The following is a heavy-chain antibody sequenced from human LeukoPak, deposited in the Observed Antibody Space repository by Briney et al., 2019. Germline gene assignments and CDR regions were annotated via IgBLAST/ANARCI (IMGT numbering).Heavy chain of an antibody. CDR3: ARDYYDSSGYLRDY. CDR2: ISAYNGIT. D-gene: IGHD3-22*01. Sequence: ASVKVSCKASGYTFTSYGISWVRQAPGQGLEWMGWISAYNGITNYAQKLQGRITMTTDTSTSTAYMDLRSLRSDDTAVYYCARDYYDSSGYLRDYWGQGTLVTVSS. CDR1: GYTFTSYG. J-gene: IGHJ4*02. V-gene: IGHV1-18*01.